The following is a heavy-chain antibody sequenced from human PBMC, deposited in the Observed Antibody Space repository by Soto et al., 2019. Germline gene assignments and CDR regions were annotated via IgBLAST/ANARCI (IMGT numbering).Heavy chain of an antibody. V-gene: IGHV1-8*01. CDR1: GYTFSSHD. CDR3: ARGATADYDFWANPRGDWLDL. D-gene: IGHD3-3*01. Sequence: QVQRVKSGAEVKKPGASVKVSCKASGYTFSSHDIIWVRQPAGQGLEWMGWMNPLKGLSKTTYLPNCRGRVVMTRDTLLSTAYFERSGLRSDDTAVYFCARGATADYDFWANPRGDWLDLWGQGTLLTVSS. CDR2: MNPLKGLSKT. J-gene: IGHJ5*02.